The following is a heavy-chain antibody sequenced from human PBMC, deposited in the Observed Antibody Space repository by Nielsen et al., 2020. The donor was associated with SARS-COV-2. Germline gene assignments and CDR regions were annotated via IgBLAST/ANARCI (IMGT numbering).Heavy chain of an antibody. Sequence: WIRQPPGKGLEWVANIKQDGSEKYYVDSVKGRFTISRDNSKNTLYLQMNSLRAEDTAVYYCASYLLANDYWGQGTLVTVSS. CDR3: ASYLLANDY. V-gene: IGHV3-7*01. J-gene: IGHJ4*02. CDR2: IKQDGSEK.